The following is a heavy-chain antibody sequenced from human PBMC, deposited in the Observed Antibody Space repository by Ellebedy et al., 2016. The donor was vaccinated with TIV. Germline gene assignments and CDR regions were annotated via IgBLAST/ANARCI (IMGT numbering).Heavy chain of an antibody. V-gene: IGHV4-4*02. J-gene: IGHJ5*02. CDR2: VYHSGHT. CDR1: GGSINSDNY. CDR3: ARDWTRGGGYFASWFDP. Sequence: MPSDTLSLTCGVSGGSINSDNYWSWVRQSPGRGLAWIGEVYHSGHTNYNPSLRSRVSISVDKSKSQFSLRLRSMTAADTAVYYCARDWTRGGGYFASWFDPWGQGTPVTVSS. D-gene: IGHD2/OR15-2a*01.